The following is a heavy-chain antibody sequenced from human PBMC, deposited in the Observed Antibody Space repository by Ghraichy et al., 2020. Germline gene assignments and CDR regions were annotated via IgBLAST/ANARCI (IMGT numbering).Heavy chain of an antibody. D-gene: IGHD4-11*01. CDR2: INHSGST. Sequence: SHTLSLTCAVYGGSFSGYYWSWIRQPPGKGLEWIGEINHSGSTNYNPSLKSRVTISVDTSKNQFSLKLSSVTAADTAVYYCARERGDDYSKISKPYGMDVWGQGTTVTVSS. J-gene: IGHJ6*02. CDR3: ARERGDDYSKISKPYGMDV. CDR1: GGSFSGYY. V-gene: IGHV4-34*01.